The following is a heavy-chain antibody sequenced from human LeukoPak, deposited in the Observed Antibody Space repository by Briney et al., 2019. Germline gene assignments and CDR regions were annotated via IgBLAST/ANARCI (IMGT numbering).Heavy chain of an antibody. D-gene: IGHD3-22*01. CDR1: GFSISSYY. V-gene: IGHV4-59*01. J-gene: IGHJ6*02. CDR3: ARVGYDSSGYLYGMDV. Sequence: PSETLCLTCTVPGFSISSYYWSWIRQPPGKGLEWIGYIYYSGSTNYNPSLKSRVTISVDTSKNQFSLKLSSVTAADTAVYYCARVGYDSSGYLYGMDVWGQGTTVTVSS. CDR2: IYYSGST.